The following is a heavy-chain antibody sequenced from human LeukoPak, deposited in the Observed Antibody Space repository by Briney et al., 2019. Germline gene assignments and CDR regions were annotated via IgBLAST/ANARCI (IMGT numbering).Heavy chain of an antibody. CDR3: ARALRARDAFDI. CDR2: INPNSGGT. CDR1: GYTFTGYY. D-gene: IGHD3-16*01. Sequence: ASVKVSCKASGYTFTGYYMHWVRQAPRQGLEWMGRINPNSGGTNYAQKFQGRVTMTRDTSISTAYMELSRLRSDDTAVYYCARALRARDAFDIWGQGTMVTLSS. V-gene: IGHV1-2*06. J-gene: IGHJ3*02.